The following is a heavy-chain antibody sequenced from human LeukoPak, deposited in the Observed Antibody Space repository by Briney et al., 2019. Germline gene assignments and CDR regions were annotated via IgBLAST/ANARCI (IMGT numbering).Heavy chain of an antibody. J-gene: IGHJ4*02. Sequence: GGSLRLSCTASGFTFSSYAMHWARQAPGKGLEWVSTIIGSGVTTYYADSVKGRFTISRDNSKNTLYLQVNSLRAEDTAVYYCAKDASDTGYYFDYWGQGTLVTVSS. CDR3: AKDASDTGYYFDY. CDR1: GFTFSSYA. V-gene: IGHV3-23*01. CDR2: IIGSGVTT. D-gene: IGHD1-14*01.